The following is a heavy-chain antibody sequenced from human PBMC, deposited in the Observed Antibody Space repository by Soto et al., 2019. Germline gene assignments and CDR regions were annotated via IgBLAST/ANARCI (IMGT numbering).Heavy chain of an antibody. CDR3: SGRVGGAV. CDR2: INQDGSEK. CDR1: ESTVSRDW. Sequence: EVHLVESGGGLVQTGGSLRLSCAIFESTVSRDWMNWVRQAPGKGLEWVAHINQDGSEKYYVDSVKGRFTISRDNAKNSLYLQMDCLRPGEMARSYCSGRVGGAVWGQGPVVTV. J-gene: IGHJ4*02. V-gene: IGHV3-7*01. D-gene: IGHD1-26*01.